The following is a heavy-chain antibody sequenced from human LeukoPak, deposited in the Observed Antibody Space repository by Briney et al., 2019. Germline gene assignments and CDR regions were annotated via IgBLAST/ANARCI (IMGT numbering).Heavy chain of an antibody. V-gene: IGHV1-46*01. CDR2: INPSGGST. D-gene: IGHD2-2*01. CDR3: ARSEVVVPADA. Sequence: GASVKVSCKASGYIFTSYYMHWVRQAPGQGLERMGIINPSGGSTTYAQKFQGRVTMTRDMSTSTVYMELSSLRSEDTAVYYCARSEVVVPADAWGQGTLVTVSS. CDR1: GYIFTSYY. J-gene: IGHJ5*02.